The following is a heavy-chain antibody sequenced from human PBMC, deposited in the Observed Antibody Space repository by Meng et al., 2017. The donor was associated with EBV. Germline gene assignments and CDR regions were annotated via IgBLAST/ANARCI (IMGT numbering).Heavy chain of an antibody. D-gene: IGHD5-12*01. CDR2: ITPVFGIA. J-gene: IGHJ4*02. V-gene: IGHV1-69*17. CDR1: GDNFNNFS. Sequence: VQLVISAAQVQKPGSSVKVSCKGSGDNFNNFSRSWVRQAPGQGLEWMGDITPVFGIANYAESFQGRVTISADTSTRTAYMDLSSLRSDDTAVYYCVRDLWLRIGECVWGQGTLVTASS. CDR3: VRDLWLRIGECV.